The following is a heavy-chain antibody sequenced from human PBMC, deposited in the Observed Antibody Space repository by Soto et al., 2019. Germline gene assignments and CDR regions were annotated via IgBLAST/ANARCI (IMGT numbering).Heavy chain of an antibody. CDR2: IIPIFGTA. J-gene: IGHJ4*02. V-gene: IGHV1-69*13. CDR1: GCTFSSYA. CDR3: ARTRYGSGSDYYFDY. Sequence: SVKVSCKASGCTFSSYAISWVRQAPGQGLEWMGGIIPIFGTANYAQKFQGRVTITADESTSTAYMELSSLRSEDTAVYYCARTRYGSGSDYYFDYWGQGTLVTVSS. D-gene: IGHD3-10*01.